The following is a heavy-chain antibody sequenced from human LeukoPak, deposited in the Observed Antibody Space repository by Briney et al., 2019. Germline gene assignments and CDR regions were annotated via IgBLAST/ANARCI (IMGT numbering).Heavy chain of an antibody. CDR1: GGTFSSYA. D-gene: IGHD2-2*01. Sequence: ASVKVSCKASGGTFSSYAISWVRQAPGQGLEWMGGIIPIFGTANYAQKFQGRVTITADESTSTAYMELSSLRSEDTAVYYCARALCSSTSCYPVILDYWGQGTLVTVSS. V-gene: IGHV1-69*13. CDR3: ARALCSSTSCYPVILDY. J-gene: IGHJ4*02. CDR2: IIPIFGTA.